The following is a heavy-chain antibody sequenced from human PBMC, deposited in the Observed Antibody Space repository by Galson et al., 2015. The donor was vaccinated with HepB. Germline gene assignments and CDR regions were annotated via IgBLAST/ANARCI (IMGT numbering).Heavy chain of an antibody. CDR2: ISISGRNT. CDR1: GFSFSNSA. Sequence: SLRLSCAVSGFSFSNSAMTWVRQAPGRGLEWISGISISGRNTYYADSVKGRFTISRDNSKNTVFLQMNSLIAEDTAVYYCAKEEVPNDYWGQGTLVTVSS. CDR3: AKEEVPNDY. J-gene: IGHJ4*02. D-gene: IGHD4/OR15-4a*01. V-gene: IGHV3-23*01.